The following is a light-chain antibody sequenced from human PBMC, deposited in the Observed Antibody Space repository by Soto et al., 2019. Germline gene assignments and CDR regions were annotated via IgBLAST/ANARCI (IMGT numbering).Light chain of an antibody. CDR1: QSVSSN. J-gene: IGKJ1*01. Sequence: IFVTQSPATLSFSPGEKDTPSRRASQSVSSNLAWYQQKPGQAPRLLIYGASTRATGIPARFSGSGSGTEFTLTISSLQSEDFAVYYCQQYNNWLRTFGQGTKVDIK. V-gene: IGKV3-15*01. CDR3: QQYNNWLRT. CDR2: GAS.